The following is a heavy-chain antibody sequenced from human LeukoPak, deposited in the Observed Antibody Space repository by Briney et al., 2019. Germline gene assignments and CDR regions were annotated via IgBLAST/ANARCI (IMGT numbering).Heavy chain of an antibody. D-gene: IGHD3-16*01. J-gene: IGHJ4*02. CDR2: IWSSGTT. V-gene: IGHV4-4*07. CDR3: ARSEYVTFDY. Sequence: PAGTLSLTCSVSGGSIGTFYWNWLRQPAGKGLEWIGRIWSSGTTNYNPFLKSRVTMSLDTSKNQVSLNLISVTAADTALYYCARSEYVTFDYWGRGTVVIVSS. CDR1: GGSIGTFY.